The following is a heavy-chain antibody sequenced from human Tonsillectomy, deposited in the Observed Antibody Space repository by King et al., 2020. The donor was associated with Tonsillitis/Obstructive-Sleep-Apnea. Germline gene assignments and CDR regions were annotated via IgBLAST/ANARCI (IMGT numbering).Heavy chain of an antibody. J-gene: IGHJ4*02. CDR2: IFSNDEK. Sequence: VTLKESGPVLVKPTETLTLTCTVSGFSLSNARMGVSWIRQPPGKALEWLAHIFSNDEKSYKTPLKSRPPITKSTSQNQVVLPMTNMDPVETATYYCARMARAGGLDYWGQGTLVTVSS. D-gene: IGHD1-14*01. V-gene: IGHV2-26*01. CDR3: ARMARAGGLDY. CDR1: GFSLSNARMG.